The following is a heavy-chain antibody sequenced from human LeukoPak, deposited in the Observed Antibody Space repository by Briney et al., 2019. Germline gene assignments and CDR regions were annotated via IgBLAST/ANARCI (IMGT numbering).Heavy chain of an antibody. D-gene: IGHD4-23*01. CDR3: AGWGVDYGGKFDYLDY. Sequence: SETLSLTCAVSGGSISSTVWWSWVRQPPGKGLEWIGDIFHYGTTNYNPSLKSRLTMSVDTSTNQFSLKLNSVTAADTAVYYCAGWGVDYGGKFDYLDYWGQGMLVTVSS. J-gene: IGHJ4*02. V-gene: IGHV4-4*02. CDR1: GGSISSTVW. CDR2: IFHYGTT.